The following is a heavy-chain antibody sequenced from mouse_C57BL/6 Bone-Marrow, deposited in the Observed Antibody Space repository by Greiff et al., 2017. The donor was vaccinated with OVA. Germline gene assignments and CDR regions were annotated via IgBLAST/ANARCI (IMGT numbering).Heavy chain of an antibody. D-gene: IGHD2-4*01. CDR3: AAGLRRTADY. CDR2: INPSNGGT. V-gene: IGHV1-53*01. CDR1: GFTFTSYW. Sequence: VQLLQPGTELVKPGASVKLSCTASGFTFTSYWLHWVKQTPGQGLEWVGNINPSNGGTNYNEKFKSRATLTVDKSSSTAYMQLSSLTSEDSAVYYCAAGLRRTADYWGQGTTLTVSS. J-gene: IGHJ2*01.